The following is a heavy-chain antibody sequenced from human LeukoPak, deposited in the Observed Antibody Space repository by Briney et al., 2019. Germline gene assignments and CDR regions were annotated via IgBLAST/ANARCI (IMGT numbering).Heavy chain of an antibody. CDR1: GYTFTSYG. D-gene: IGHD3-9*01. V-gene: IGHV1-18*01. CDR3: ARAGVLRYFDWLFAGETQRDYYYGMDV. CDR2: ISAYNGNT. J-gene: IGHJ6*02. Sequence: GASVKVSCKASGYTFTSYGISWVRQAPGQGLEWMGWISAYNGNTNYAQKLQGRVTMTTDTSTSTAYMELRSLRSDDTAVYYCARAGVLRYFDWLFAGETQRDYYYGMDVWGQGTTVTVSS.